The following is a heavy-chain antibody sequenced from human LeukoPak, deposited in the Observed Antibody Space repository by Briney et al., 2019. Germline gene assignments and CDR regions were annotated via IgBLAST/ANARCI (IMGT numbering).Heavy chain of an antibody. V-gene: IGHV3-72*01. CDR2: IRNKARSYTT. CDR3: AKGYCSSISCAYFDY. Sequence: PGGSLRLSCAASGVIFSDHHMDWVRQAPGKGLEWVGRIRNKARSYTTEYAASVKGRFTVSRDDSKNSLYLQMNSLRTEDTAVYYCAKGYCSSISCAYFDYWGQGTLVTVSS. CDR1: GVIFSDHH. J-gene: IGHJ4*02. D-gene: IGHD2-2*01.